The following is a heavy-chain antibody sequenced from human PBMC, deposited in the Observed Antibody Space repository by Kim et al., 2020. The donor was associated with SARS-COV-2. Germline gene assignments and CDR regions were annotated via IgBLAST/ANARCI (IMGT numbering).Heavy chain of an antibody. CDR1: GYSFTSYW. CDR3: ARTRRRIQLWQTGRPGYYYYGMDV. Sequence: GESLKISCKGSGYSFTSYWISWVRQMPGKGLEWMGRIDPSDSYTNYSPSFQGHVTISADKSISTAYLQWSSLKASDTAMYYCARTRRRIQLWQTGRPGYYYYGMDVWGQGTTVTVSS. J-gene: IGHJ6*02. V-gene: IGHV5-10-1*01. CDR2: IDPSDSYT. D-gene: IGHD5-18*01.